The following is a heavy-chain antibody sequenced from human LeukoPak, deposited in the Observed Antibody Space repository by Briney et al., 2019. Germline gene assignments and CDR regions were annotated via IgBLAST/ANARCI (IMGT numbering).Heavy chain of an antibody. CDR3: AREPYSSGFYYYMDV. CDR1: GGSISSYY. V-gene: IGHV4-4*07. D-gene: IGHD6-25*01. CDR2: IYTSGST. J-gene: IGHJ6*03. Sequence: SETLSLTCTVSGGSISSYYWSWIRQPAGKGLERIGRIYTSGSTNYNPSLKSRVTMSVDTSKNQFSLKLSSVTAADTAVYYCAREPYSSGFYYYMDVWGKGTTVAVSS.